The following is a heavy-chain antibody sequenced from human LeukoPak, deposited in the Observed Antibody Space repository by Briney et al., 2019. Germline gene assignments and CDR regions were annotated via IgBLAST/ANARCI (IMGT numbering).Heavy chain of an antibody. CDR3: AREEEGDAFDI. CDR1: GFTFGNYW. Sequence: GGSLRLPCAASGFTFGNYWMHWVRQAPGRGLVWVSRINTDGTRTSYADSVKGRFTISRDNAKNTLFLQMNSLRAEDTAVYYCAREEEGDAFDIWGQGTMVTVSS. CDR2: INTDGTRT. V-gene: IGHV3-74*01. J-gene: IGHJ3*02.